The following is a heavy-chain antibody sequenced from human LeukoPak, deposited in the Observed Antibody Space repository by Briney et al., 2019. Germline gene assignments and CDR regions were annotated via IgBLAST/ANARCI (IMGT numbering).Heavy chain of an antibody. V-gene: IGHV4-61*09. CDR2: IYTSEST. D-gene: IGHD2-2*01. Sequence: MASETLSLTCTVSGGSVSSGTYYWSWIRQPAGKGLEWIGHIYTSESTNYNPSLKSRVTISVDTSKNQFSLKLTSVTAADTAVYYCARDDWTYCRSTTCPDAYIWGQGTMVTVSS. J-gene: IGHJ3*02. CDR1: GGSVSSGTYY. CDR3: ARDDWTYCRSTTCPDAYI.